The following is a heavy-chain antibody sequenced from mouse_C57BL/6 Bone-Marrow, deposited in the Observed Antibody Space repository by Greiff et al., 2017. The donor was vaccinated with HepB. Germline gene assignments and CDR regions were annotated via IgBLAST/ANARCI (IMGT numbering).Heavy chain of an antibody. Sequence: EVTLVESGGGLVQPGGSLKLSCAASGFTFSDYYMYWVRQTPEKRLEWVAYISNGGGSTYYPDTVKGRFTISRDNAKNTLYLQMSRLKSEDTAMYYCARHRGYYGSSPYYYAMDYWGQGTSVTVSS. J-gene: IGHJ4*01. CDR1: GFTFSDYY. V-gene: IGHV5-12*01. CDR3: ARHRGYYGSSPYYYAMDY. D-gene: IGHD1-1*01. CDR2: ISNGGGST.